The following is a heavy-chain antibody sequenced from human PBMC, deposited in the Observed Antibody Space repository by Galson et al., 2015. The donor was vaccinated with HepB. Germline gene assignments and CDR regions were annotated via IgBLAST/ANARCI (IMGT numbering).Heavy chain of an antibody. V-gene: IGHV3-23*01. CDR3: AKDGIMVSNNPYQLHF. J-gene: IGHJ4*02. CDR1: GFTFSRYA. Sequence: SLRLSCAASGFTFSRYAMTWVRQAPGKGLEWISSITSNGGRTFYTNSVKGRFTISRDNSRNTVVLQLSSLRPEDTAVYYCAKDGIMVSNNPYQLHFWGQGTLGSVSS. D-gene: IGHD2-8*01. CDR2: ITSNGGRT.